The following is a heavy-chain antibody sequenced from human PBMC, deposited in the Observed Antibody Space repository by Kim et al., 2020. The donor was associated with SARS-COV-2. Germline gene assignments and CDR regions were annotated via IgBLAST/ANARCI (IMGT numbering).Heavy chain of an antibody. CDR1: GGSFSGYY. J-gene: IGHJ6*02. Sequence: SETLSLTCAVYGGSFSGYYWSWIRQPPGKGLEWIGEINHSGSTNYNPSLKSRVTISVDTSKNQFSLKLSSVTAADTAVYYCASLDVRYSGSYNPYYYYGMDVWGQGTTVTVSS. CDR2: INHSGST. D-gene: IGHD1-26*01. V-gene: IGHV4-34*01. CDR3: ASLDVRYSGSYNPYYYYGMDV.